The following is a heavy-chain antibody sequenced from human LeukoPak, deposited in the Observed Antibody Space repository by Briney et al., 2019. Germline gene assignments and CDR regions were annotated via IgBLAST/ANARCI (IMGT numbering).Heavy chain of an antibody. Sequence: SETLSLTCTVSGGSISSYYWSWIRQPAGKGLEWIGRIYTSGSTNYNPSLKSRVTMSVDTSKNQFSLKLSSVTAADTAVYYCARDQVYDFWSGYYHPSFDYWGQGTLVTVSS. CDR3: ARDQVYDFWSGYYHPSFDY. J-gene: IGHJ4*02. CDR1: GGSISSYY. D-gene: IGHD3-3*01. V-gene: IGHV4-4*07. CDR2: IYTSGST.